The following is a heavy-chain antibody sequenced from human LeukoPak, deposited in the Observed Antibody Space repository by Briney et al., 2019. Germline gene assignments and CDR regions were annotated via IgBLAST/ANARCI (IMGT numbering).Heavy chain of an antibody. CDR3: ARARSSGSYYDAFDI. J-gene: IGHJ3*02. CDR1: GGTFSSYA. D-gene: IGHD1-26*01. Sequence: ASVKVSCKASGGTFSSYAIHWVRQAPGQGLEWMGGIIPIFGTANYAQKFQGRVTIIADESTSTAYMGLSSLRPEDTAVYYCARARSSGSYYDAFDIWGQGTMVTVSS. V-gene: IGHV1-69*01. CDR2: IIPIFGTA.